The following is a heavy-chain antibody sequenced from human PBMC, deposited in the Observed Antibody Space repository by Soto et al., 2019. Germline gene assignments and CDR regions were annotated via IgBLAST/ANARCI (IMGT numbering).Heavy chain of an antibody. CDR1: GFTFSTHS. CDR2: ITSSSVTM. V-gene: IGHV3-48*01. Sequence: EVQLVESGGGLVQPGGSLRLSCAASGFTFSTHSMNWVRQAPGKGLEWISYITSSSVTMYADSVKGRFTISRDNAKNSLYLQMNSLRAEDTAVYFCVGEVGFQLIYCGQGTLGTVSS. CDR3: VGEVGFQLIY. D-gene: IGHD2-2*01. J-gene: IGHJ4*02.